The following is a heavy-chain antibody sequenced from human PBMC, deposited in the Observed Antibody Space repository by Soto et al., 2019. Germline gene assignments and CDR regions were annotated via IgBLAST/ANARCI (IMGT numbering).Heavy chain of an antibody. CDR2: IYSGGST. V-gene: IGHV3-66*01. Sequence: GGSLRLSCAASGFTVSSNYMSWVRQAPGKGLEWVSVIYSGGSTYYADSVKGRFTISRDNSKNTLYLQMNSLRAEDTAVYYCARLSGWYPLDAFDIWGQGTMVTVSS. J-gene: IGHJ3*02. CDR1: GFTVSSNY. CDR3: ARLSGWYPLDAFDI. D-gene: IGHD6-19*01.